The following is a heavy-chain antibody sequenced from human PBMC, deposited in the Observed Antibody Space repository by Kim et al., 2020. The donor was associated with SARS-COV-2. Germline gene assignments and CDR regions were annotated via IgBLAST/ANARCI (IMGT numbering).Heavy chain of an antibody. CDR2: INTDGSDI. V-gene: IGHV3-7*01. Sequence: GGSLRLSCAASGFSFSSYWISWVRQVPGKGLKLVANINTDGSDINYLGSVRGRFTIARNNAKSSLYLQMKSLRVEDKAIYYCASNDCWGRYAYWGLGTLVTVSS. J-gene: IGHJ4*02. CDR3: ASNDCWGRYAY. D-gene: IGHD3-16*01. CDR1: GFSFSSYW.